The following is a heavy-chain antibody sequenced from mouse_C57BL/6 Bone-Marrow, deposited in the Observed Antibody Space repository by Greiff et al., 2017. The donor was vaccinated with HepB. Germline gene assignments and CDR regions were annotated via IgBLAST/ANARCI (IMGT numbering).Heavy chain of an antibody. CDR1: GYAFTNYL. CDR3: AIIYDGNYSAMDY. CDR2: INPGSGGT. Sequence: QVQLKESGAELVRPGTSVKVSCKASGYAFTNYLIEWVKQRPGQGLEWIGVINPGSGGTNYTEKFKGKATLTADKSSSTAYMQLSSLTSEDSAVYGCAIIYDGNYSAMDYWGQGTSVTVSS. V-gene: IGHV1-54*01. D-gene: IGHD2-1*01. J-gene: IGHJ4*01.